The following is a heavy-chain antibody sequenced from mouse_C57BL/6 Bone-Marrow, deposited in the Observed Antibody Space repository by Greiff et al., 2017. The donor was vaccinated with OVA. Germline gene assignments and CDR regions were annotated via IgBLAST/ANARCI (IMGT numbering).Heavy chain of an antibody. D-gene: IGHD1-1*01. CDR2: IHPNSGST. J-gene: IGHJ1*03. V-gene: IGHV1-64*01. CDR1: GYTFTSYW. Sequence: VQLQQPGAELVKPGASVKLSCKASGYTFTSYWMHWVKQRPGQGLEWIGMIHPNSGSTNYNEKFKSKATLTVDKSSSTAYMQLSSLTSEDSAVYYCARYYGSSYERYFDVWGTETTVTVSS. CDR3: ARYYGSSYERYFDV.